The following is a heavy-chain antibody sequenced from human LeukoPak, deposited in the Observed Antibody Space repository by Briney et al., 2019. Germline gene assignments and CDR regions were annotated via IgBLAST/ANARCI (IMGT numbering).Heavy chain of an antibody. V-gene: IGHV3-30*18. D-gene: IGHD1-26*01. CDR2: MTNDGSKT. CDR3: AKNENSGSYPPSAT. J-gene: IGHJ5*02. CDR1: GFTFSSYG. Sequence: PGGSLRLSCAASGFTFSSYGMTWVRQAPGKGPEWVAAMTNDGSKTFYVDSVKGRFTISRDNSKNTLYLQMNSLRAEDTAVYYCAKNENSGSYPPSATWGQGTLVTVSS.